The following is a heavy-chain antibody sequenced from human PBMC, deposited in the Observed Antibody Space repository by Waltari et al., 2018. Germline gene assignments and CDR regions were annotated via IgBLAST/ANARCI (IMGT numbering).Heavy chain of an antibody. CDR1: GFTFSRYA. Sequence: EVQLLESGGGLVQSGGSLRLVCTASGFTFSRYAMSGVSQAPGKGLEWVAAISGSGGSTYSADSVKGRFTISRDNSKNPLYLQMNSLRAEDTAVYYCARKGVVYYMDVWGKGTTVTVSS. CDR2: ISGSGGST. CDR3: ARKGVVYYMDV. J-gene: IGHJ6*03. D-gene: IGHD2-21*01. V-gene: IGHV3-23*01.